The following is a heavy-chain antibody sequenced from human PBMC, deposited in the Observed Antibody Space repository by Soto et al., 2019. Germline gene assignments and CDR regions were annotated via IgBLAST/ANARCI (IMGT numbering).Heavy chain of an antibody. CDR2: ISYDGSNK. V-gene: IGHV3-30-3*01. D-gene: IGHD5-12*01. J-gene: IGHJ4*02. CDR1: GFTFSSYA. Sequence: RLSCAASGFTFSSYAMHWVRQAPGKGLEWVAVISYDGSNKYYADSVKGRFTISRDDSKNTLYLQMNSLRAEDTAVYYCARDPVEMATIHYFDYWGQGTLVTVSS. CDR3: ARDPVEMATIHYFDY.